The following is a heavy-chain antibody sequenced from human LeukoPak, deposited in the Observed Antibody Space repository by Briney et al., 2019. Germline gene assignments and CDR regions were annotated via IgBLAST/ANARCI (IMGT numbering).Heavy chain of an antibody. D-gene: IGHD2-2*01. CDR3: ARDPAYCSSTSCYGYYFDY. V-gene: IGHV1-18*01. J-gene: IGHJ4*02. Sequence: ASVKVSCEASGYTFTSYGISWVRQAPGQGLEWMGWISAYNGNTNYAQKLQGRVTMTTDTSTSTAYMELRSLRSDDTAVYYCARDPAYCSSTSCYGYYFDYWGQGTLVTVSS. CDR2: ISAYNGNT. CDR1: GYTFTSYG.